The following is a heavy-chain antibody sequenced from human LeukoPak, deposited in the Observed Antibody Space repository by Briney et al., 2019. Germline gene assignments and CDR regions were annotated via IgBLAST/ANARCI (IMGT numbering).Heavy chain of an antibody. J-gene: IGHJ6*03. CDR1: GYTFTSYY. D-gene: IGHD6-19*01. Sequence: ASVKVSCKASGYTFTSYYMHWVRQAPGQGLEWMGIINPSGGSTSYAQKFQGRVTMTRDMSTSTVYMELSSLRSEDTAVYYCARVSGSSGWYPRGYYYYYMDVWGKGTTVTVSS. CDR2: INPSGGST. V-gene: IGHV1-46*01. CDR3: ARVSGSSGWYPRGYYYYYMDV.